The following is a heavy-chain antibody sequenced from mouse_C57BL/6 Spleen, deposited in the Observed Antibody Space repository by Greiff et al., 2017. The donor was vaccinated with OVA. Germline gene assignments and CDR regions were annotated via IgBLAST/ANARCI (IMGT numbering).Heavy chain of an antibody. J-gene: IGHJ2*01. Sequence: VQLKESGAELVRPGASVKLSCTASGFNIKDDYMHWVKQRPEQGLEWIGWIDPENGDTEYASKFQGKATITADTSSNTAYLQLSSLTSENTAVYYCTHLYYGSSYNFCDYWGQGTTLTVSS. CDR2: IDPENGDT. V-gene: IGHV14-4*01. D-gene: IGHD1-1*01. CDR3: THLYYGSSYNFCDY. CDR1: GFNIKDDY.